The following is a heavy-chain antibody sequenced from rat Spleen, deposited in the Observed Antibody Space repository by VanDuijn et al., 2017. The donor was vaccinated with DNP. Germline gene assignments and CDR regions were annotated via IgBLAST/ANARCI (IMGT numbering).Heavy chain of an antibody. J-gene: IGHJ2*01. CDR1: GFTFSSYW. CDR3: VKGGYYYFDY. Sequence: EVHLVETGGDLVQPGRSLKLSCVASGFTFSSYWMYWIRQAPGKGLEWVASINSDGGSTYYSESVKGRFTISRDNAENTVYLQMNSLRSEDTATYYCVKGGYYYFDYWGQGVMVSVSS. D-gene: IGHD1-3*01. V-gene: IGHV5-58*01. CDR2: INSDGGST.